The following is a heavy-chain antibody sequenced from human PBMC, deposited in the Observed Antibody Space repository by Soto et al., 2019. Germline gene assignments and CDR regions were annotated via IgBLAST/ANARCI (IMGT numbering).Heavy chain of an antibody. CDR2: ISAYNGNT. V-gene: IGHV1-18*01. CDR3: AREMTRQQLVLGRNAFDI. Sequence: ASVKVSCKASGYTFTSYGISWVRQAPGQGLEWMGWISAYNGNTNYAQKLQGRVTMTTDTSTSTAYMELRSLRSDDTAVYYCAREMTRQQLVLGRNAFDIWGQGTMVTVSS. CDR1: GYTFTSYG. J-gene: IGHJ3*02. D-gene: IGHD6-13*01.